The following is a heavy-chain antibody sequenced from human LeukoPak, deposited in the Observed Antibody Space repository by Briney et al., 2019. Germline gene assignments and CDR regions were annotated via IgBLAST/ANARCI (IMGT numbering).Heavy chain of an antibody. CDR2: ISSSSSTI. CDR1: GFTFSSYS. Sequence: GGSLRLSCAASGFTFSSYSMNWVRQAPGKGLEWVSYISSSSSTIYYADSVKGRFTISRDNAKNSLYLQMNSLRAEDTAVYYCAREGGYYDSSEISYWGQGTLVTVSS. V-gene: IGHV3-48*04. CDR3: AREGGYYDSSEISY. D-gene: IGHD3-22*01. J-gene: IGHJ4*02.